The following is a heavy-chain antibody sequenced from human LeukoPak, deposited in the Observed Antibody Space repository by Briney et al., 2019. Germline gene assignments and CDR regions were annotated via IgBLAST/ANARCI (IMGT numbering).Heavy chain of an antibody. CDR2: IYYSGST. J-gene: IGHJ4*02. CDR3: ARHLVGSLDY. D-gene: IGHD2-8*02. Sequence: SETLSLTCTVSGGSISSGSYYWSWIRQPAGKGLEWIGSIYYSGSTYYNPSLKSRVTISVDTSKNQFSLKLSSVTAADTAVYYCARHLVGSLDYWGQGTLVTVSS. V-gene: IGHV4-39*01. CDR1: GGSISSGSYY.